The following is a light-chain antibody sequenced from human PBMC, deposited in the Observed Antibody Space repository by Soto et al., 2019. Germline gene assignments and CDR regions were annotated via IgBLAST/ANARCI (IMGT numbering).Light chain of an antibody. CDR1: QDISSW. CDR2: AAS. J-gene: IGKJ4*01. CDR3: QQGDSFPFT. Sequence: DIQMTQSPSSVSASVGDTATITCRASQDISSWVAWYQQKPGKAPKLLISAASSLQSGVPTRFSGSGSGTDFTLIISGLQPEDFATYFCQQGDSFPFTFGGGTKVEIK. V-gene: IGKV1-12*01.